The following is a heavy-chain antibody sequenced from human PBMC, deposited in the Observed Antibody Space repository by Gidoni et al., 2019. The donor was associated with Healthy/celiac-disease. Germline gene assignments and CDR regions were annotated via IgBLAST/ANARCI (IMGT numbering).Heavy chain of an antibody. V-gene: IGHV3-13*01. CDR2: IGTAGDT. J-gene: IGHJ2*01. D-gene: IGHD2-2*01. Sequence: EVQLVESGGGLVQPGGSLRLSCAASGSTFSSYDMHWVRQATGKGLEWVAAIGTAGDTYSPGSVKGRFTISRENAKNSLYLQMNSLRAGDTAVYYCARAQRSIYCSSTSCYFDLWGRGTLVTVSS. CDR3: ARAQRSIYCSSTSCYFDL. CDR1: GSTFSSYD.